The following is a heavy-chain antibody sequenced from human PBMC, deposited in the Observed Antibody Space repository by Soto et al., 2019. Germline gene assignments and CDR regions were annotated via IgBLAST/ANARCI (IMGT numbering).Heavy chain of an antibody. Sequence: QVHLQQWGAEVWKPSETLSLPCTASGESFIIYFPTWVRQPPGKGLEWIGEIKHSGGRTIYNPSLSSRVTISVDTSKDQFSLRLTSVTAADTAVYYCASGRGYTWTFGGQGTLVTVSS. J-gene: IGHJ4*02. CDR1: GESFIIYF. D-gene: IGHD5-12*01. V-gene: IGHV4-34*01. CDR2: IKHSGGRT. CDR3: ASGRGYTWTF.